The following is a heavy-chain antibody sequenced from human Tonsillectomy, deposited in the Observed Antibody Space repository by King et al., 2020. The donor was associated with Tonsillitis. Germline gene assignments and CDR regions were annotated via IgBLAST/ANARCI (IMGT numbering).Heavy chain of an antibody. V-gene: IGHV1-3*01. D-gene: IGHD3-22*01. CDR1: GYTFTSYA. CDR3: AREDGIRDSSGYFVAAFDI. CDR2: INAGNGNT. J-gene: IGHJ3*02. Sequence: QLVQSGAEVKKPGASVKVSCKASGYTFTSYAMHWVRQAPGQRLEWMGWINAGNGNTKYSQKFQGRVTITRDTSASTAYMELSSLRSEDTAVYYCAREDGIRDSSGYFVAAFDIWGHGTMVTVSS.